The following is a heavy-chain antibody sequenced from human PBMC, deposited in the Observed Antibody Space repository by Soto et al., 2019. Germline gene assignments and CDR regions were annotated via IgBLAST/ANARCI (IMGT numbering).Heavy chain of an antibody. CDR1: GGSISSSSYY. V-gene: IGHV4-39*07. CDR3: ARDFAHRARAFDI. D-gene: IGHD2-21*01. J-gene: IGHJ3*02. CDR2: IYHSGST. Sequence: SETLSLTCTVSGGSISSSSYYWGWIRQPPGKGLEWIGNIYHSGSTYYNPSLKSRVTISVDRSKNQFSLKLSSVTAADTAVYYCARDFAHRARAFDIWGQGTMVTVSS.